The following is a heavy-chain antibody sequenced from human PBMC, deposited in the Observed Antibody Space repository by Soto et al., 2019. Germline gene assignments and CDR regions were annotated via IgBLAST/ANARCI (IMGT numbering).Heavy chain of an antibody. CDR1: GYTFTSYG. D-gene: IGHD3-16*01. V-gene: IGHV1-18*01. CDR2: ISAYNGNT. CDR3: ARDGGGGGGFYYYYSVMDC. J-gene: IGHJ6*02. Sequence: ASVKVSCKASGYTFTSYGVSWVRQAPGQGLEWMGWISAYNGNTNYAQKLHGRVTMTTDTSTSTAYMELRSLRSDDRAVYYCARDGGGGGGFYYYYSVMDCGAQGTTVPVTS.